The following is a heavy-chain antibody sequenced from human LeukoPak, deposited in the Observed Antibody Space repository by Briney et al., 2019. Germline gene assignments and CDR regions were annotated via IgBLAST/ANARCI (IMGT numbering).Heavy chain of an antibody. CDR1: GYTFTSYD. J-gene: IGHJ4*02. Sequence: GASVKVSCKASGYTFTSYDINWVRQATGQGLEWMGWMNPNSGNTGYAQKFQGRVTMTRNTSISTAYMELSSLRSEDTAVYYCARVVGYCSSTSCYIDYFDYWGQGTLVTVSS. CDR3: ARVVGYCSSTSCYIDYFDY. D-gene: IGHD2-2*02. V-gene: IGHV1-8*01. CDR2: MNPNSGNT.